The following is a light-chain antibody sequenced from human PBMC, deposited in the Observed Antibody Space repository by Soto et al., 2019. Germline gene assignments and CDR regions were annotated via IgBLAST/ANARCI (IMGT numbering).Light chain of an antibody. CDR1: RSISSW. Sequence: DIQMTQSPSTLSASVGDSVTITCRASRSISSWVAWYQQKPREAPKLLIYLASTLGSGVPSRFSGSGSGTEFTLSISSLQPDDFAAYYCHQYNSDSISFGEGTKLEI. CDR3: HQYNSDSIS. V-gene: IGKV1-5*03. J-gene: IGKJ2*01. CDR2: LAS.